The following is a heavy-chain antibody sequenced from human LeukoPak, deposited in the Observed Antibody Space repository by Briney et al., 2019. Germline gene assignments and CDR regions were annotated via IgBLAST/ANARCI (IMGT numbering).Heavy chain of an antibody. V-gene: IGHV3-7*01. CDR1: GFTFSSYW. Sequence: GGSLRLSCAASGFTFSSYWMSWVRQAPGKGLEWVANIKQDGSEKYYVDSVKGRFTISRDNAKNSLYLQMNSLRAEDTAVYYCGRGGGGTYYYDSSGFRRAFDIWGQGTMVTVSS. D-gene: IGHD3-22*01. CDR3: GRGGGGTYYYDSSGFRRAFDI. J-gene: IGHJ3*02. CDR2: IKQDGSEK.